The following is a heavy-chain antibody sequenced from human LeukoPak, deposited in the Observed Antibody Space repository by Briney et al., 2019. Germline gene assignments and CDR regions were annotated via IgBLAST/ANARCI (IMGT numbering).Heavy chain of an antibody. CDR1: GFTFSSYA. D-gene: IGHD6-13*01. Sequence: PGGSLRLSCAASGFTFSSYAMSWVRQAPGKGLEWVSAISGSGGSTYYADSVKGRFTISRDNSKNTLYLQMNSLRAEDTAVYYCAKDQWRGSSSWYDYWGQGTLVTVSS. J-gene: IGHJ4*02. V-gene: IGHV3-23*01. CDR3: AKDQWRGSSSWYDY. CDR2: ISGSGGST.